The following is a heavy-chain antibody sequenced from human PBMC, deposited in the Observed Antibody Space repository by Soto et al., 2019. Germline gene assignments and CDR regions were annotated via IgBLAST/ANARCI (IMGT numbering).Heavy chain of an antibody. CDR3: ARDQQWLVQYYFDH. Sequence: PGGSLRLSCAASGFTFSIYVMHWVRQAPGKGLEWVAVIWYDGSNKYYADSVKGRFSISRDDSKNTLYLQMNSLRAEDTAVYYCARDQQWLVQYYFDHWGQGTLVTVSS. D-gene: IGHD6-19*01. V-gene: IGHV3-33*01. CDR1: GFTFSIYV. J-gene: IGHJ4*02. CDR2: IWYDGSNK.